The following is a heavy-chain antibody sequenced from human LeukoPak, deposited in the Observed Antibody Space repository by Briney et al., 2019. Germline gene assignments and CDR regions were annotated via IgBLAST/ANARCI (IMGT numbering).Heavy chain of an antibody. CDR1: GGSISSYY. J-gene: IGHJ6*02. Sequence: PSETLSLTCTVSGGSISSYYWSWIRQPPGKGLEWIGYIYYSGSTNYNPSLKSRVTISVDTSKNQFSLKLSSVTAADTAVYYCARAEIAAAGPFYGMDVWGQGTTVTVSS. V-gene: IGHV4-59*01. CDR2: IYYSGST. D-gene: IGHD6-13*01. CDR3: ARAEIAAAGPFYGMDV.